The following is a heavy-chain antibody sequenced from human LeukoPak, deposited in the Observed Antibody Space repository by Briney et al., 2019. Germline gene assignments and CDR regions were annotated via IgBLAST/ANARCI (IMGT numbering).Heavy chain of an antibody. V-gene: IGHV4-59*01. D-gene: IGHD3-22*01. CDR3: ARRTRAYYYDSSGYFDP. J-gene: IGHJ5*02. Sequence: SETLSLTCTVSGGSISSYYWSWIRQPPGKGLEWIGYIYYSGSTNYNPSLKSRVTISVDTSKNQFSLKVSSVTAADTAVYYCARRTRAYYYDSSGYFDPWGQGTLVTVSS. CDR2: IYYSGST. CDR1: GGSISSYY.